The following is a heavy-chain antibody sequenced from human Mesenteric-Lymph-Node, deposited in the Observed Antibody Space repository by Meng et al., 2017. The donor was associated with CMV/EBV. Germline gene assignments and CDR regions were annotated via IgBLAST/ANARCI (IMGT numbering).Heavy chain of an antibody. Sequence: GGSLRLSCAASGFTFSSYWMSWVRQAPGKGLEWVSGINWNGGSTGYADSVKGRFTISRDNAKNSLHLQMNSLRDEDSAIYYCARDRVIALFGMDVWGQGTSVTVSS. CDR1: GFTFSSYW. V-gene: IGHV3-20*04. CDR3: ARDRVIALFGMDV. J-gene: IGHJ6*02. D-gene: IGHD2-21*01. CDR2: INWNGGST.